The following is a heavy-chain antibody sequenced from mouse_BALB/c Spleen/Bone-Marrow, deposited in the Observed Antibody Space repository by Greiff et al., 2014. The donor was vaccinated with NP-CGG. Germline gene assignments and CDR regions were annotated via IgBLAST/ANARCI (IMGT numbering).Heavy chain of an antibody. CDR2: IYPGSGST. CDR3: ARFSQLGLLAY. CDR1: GYNFNSYW. J-gene: IGHJ3*01. Sequence: VQLQESGAELVKPGTSVKLSCKASGYNFNSYWINWVKLRPGQGLEWIGDIYPGSGSTNYNEKFKSKATLTVDTSSSTAYMQLSSLASEDSALYYCARFSQLGLLAYWGQGTLVTVSA. V-gene: IGHV1-55*01. D-gene: IGHD3-1*01.